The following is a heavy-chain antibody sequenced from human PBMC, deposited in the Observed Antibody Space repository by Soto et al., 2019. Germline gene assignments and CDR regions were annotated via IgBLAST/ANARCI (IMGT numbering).Heavy chain of an antibody. D-gene: IGHD4-17*01. CDR2: ISYDGSNK. V-gene: IGHV3-30*18. J-gene: IGHJ6*02. Sequence: WVREAPGKGLEWVAVISYDGSNKYYADSVKGRFTISRDNSKNTLYLQMNSLRAEDTAVYYCAKVVLYGDYDYYGMDVWGQGTTVTVSS. CDR3: AKVVLYGDYDYYGMDV.